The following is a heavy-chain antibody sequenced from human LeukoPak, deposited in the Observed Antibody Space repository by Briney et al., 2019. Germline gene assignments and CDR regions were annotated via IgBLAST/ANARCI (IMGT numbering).Heavy chain of an antibody. CDR2: ISSSSTYI. J-gene: IGHJ4*02. Sequence: PGGSLRLSCAASGFTFSTYTMNWVRRAPGKGLEWVSSISSSSTYIYYADSVKGRFTISRDNAKNSLYLQMNSLRAEDTAVYYCARDQYGSGSYSRLDYWGQGTLVTVSS. CDR1: GFTFSTYT. CDR3: ARDQYGSGSYSRLDY. V-gene: IGHV3-21*01. D-gene: IGHD3-10*01.